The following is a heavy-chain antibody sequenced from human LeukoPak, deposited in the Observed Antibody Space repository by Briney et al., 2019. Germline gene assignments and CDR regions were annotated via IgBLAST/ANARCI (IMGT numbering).Heavy chain of an antibody. D-gene: IGHD2-8*01. V-gene: IGHV3-30*02. CDR2: IWYDGSNK. J-gene: IGHJ4*02. CDR3: AKDPLGFCTRATCRYLDS. Sequence: PGGSLRLSCAASGFTFSNYGMHWVRQAPGKGLEWVAFIWYDGSNKYYVDSVKGRFTISRDNSENTLFLQMSSLRTGDTAVYYCAKDPLGFCTRATCRYLDSWGQGTLVTVSS. CDR1: GFTFSNYG.